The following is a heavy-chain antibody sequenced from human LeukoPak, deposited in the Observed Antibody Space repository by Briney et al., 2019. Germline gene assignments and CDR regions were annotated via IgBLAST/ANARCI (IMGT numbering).Heavy chain of an antibody. J-gene: IGHJ4*02. CDR3: ARTVSGNFDY. CDR1: GFTFSSYW. CDR2: INSDGSTT. V-gene: IGHV3-74*01. D-gene: IGHD1-26*01. Sequence: SGGSLRLSCAASGFTFSSYWMHWVRHAPGKGLMWVSRINSDGSTTTCADSVKGRFTISRDNAKNTLYLQMNSLRAEDTAVYYCARTVSGNFDYWGQGTLVTVSS.